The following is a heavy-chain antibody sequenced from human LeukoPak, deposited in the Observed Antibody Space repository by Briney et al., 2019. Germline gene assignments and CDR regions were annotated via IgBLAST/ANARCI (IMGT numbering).Heavy chain of an antibody. Sequence: GRSLRLSCAASGFTFSSYGMHWVRQAPGKGLEWVAVIWYDGSNKYYADSVKGRFTISRDNSKNTLYLQMNSLRAEDTAVYYCARGVYDYVDYGRGFVFDIWGQGTMVTVSS. J-gene: IGHJ3*02. D-gene: IGHD4-17*01. CDR3: ARGVYDYVDYGRGFVFDI. CDR1: GFTFSSYG. V-gene: IGHV3-33*01. CDR2: IWYDGSNK.